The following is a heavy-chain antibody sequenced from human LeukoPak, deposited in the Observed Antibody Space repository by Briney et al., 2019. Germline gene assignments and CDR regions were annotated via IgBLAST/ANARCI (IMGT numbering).Heavy chain of an antibody. D-gene: IGHD4-11*01. CDR1: GYSLTNYW. Sequence: GESLKISCKGSGYSLTNYWIGWVRQMPGKGLEWMGIIYPADSDTRYIPSFEGQVTISADKSINTAYLQWSSLKASDTAMYYCARVPGGMTTVPFDYWGQGTLVTVSS. CDR2: IYPADSDT. CDR3: ARVPGGMTTVPFDY. J-gene: IGHJ4*02. V-gene: IGHV5-51*01.